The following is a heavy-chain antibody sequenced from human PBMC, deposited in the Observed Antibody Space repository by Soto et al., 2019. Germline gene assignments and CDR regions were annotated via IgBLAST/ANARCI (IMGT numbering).Heavy chain of an antibody. J-gene: IGHJ4*02. Sequence: GGSLRLSCAASGFTFSNYAMSWFRQAPGKGPEWVSAISASVGSTYYTDSVKGRFTIPRDNSKNTLYLQMNSLRAEDTAVYYCAKGGQSYDYWGQGTLVTVS. CDR1: GFTFSNYA. D-gene: IGHD3-10*01. CDR3: AKGGQSYDY. CDR2: ISASVGST. V-gene: IGHV3-23*01.